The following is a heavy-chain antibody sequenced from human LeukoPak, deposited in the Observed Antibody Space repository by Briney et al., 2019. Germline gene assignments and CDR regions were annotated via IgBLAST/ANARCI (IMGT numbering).Heavy chain of an antibody. Sequence: GGSLRLSCAASGFTLSSYAMHWVRQAPGKGLEWVAVISYDGSNKYYADSVKGRFTISRDNSKNTLYLQMNSLRAEDTAVYYGARGIVTGYSSSWAEGYFDYWGQGTLVTVSS. CDR2: ISYDGSNK. D-gene: IGHD6-13*01. J-gene: IGHJ4*02. V-gene: IGHV3-30*04. CDR1: GFTLSSYA. CDR3: ARGIVTGYSSSWAEGYFDY.